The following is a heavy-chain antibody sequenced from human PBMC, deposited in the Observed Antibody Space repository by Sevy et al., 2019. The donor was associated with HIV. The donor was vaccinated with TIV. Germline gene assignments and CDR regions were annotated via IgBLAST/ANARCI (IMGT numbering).Heavy chain of an antibody. V-gene: IGHV1-24*01. CDR3: AITKDYYDNSGSPFDY. J-gene: IGHJ4*02. Sequence: ASVKVSCKVSGYTLTKLAMHWVRQAPGKGLEWMGTFDPEDGETIYAQKFQGRVTMTEDTSIDTAYMEQSSLRSEDTAVFYCAITKDYYDNSGSPFDYWGQGTLVTVSS. D-gene: IGHD3-22*01. CDR2: FDPEDGET. CDR1: GYTLTKLA.